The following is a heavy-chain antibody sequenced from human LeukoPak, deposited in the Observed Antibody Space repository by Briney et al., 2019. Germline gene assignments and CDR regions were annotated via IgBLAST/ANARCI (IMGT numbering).Heavy chain of an antibody. CDR2: ISRSSAYI. CDR3: ARYIPDY. V-gene: IGHV3-21*01. Sequence: PGGSLRLSCAASGFTFSSYGMHWVRQAPGKGLEWVSSISRSSAYIYYADSVKGRFTISRDNAKNSLYLQMNSLRAEDTAVYYCARYIPDYWGQGTLVTVSS. J-gene: IGHJ4*02. CDR1: GFTFSSYG.